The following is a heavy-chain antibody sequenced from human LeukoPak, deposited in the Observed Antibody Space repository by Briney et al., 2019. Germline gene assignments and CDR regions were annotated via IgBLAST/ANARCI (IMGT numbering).Heavy chain of an antibody. Sequence: SEALSLTCAAYGVSFSGYYWTWIRQFPGRGLEWIGEINDSGGTNYNPSLKRRVNVLVDTSKNQFSLKLTSVTAADTTVYYCARRVTVFYYMFLWGKGTTVTVSS. CDR3: ARRVTVFYYMFL. V-gene: IGHV4-34*01. D-gene: IGHD4-17*01. CDR1: GVSFSGYY. J-gene: IGHJ6*03. CDR2: INDSGGT.